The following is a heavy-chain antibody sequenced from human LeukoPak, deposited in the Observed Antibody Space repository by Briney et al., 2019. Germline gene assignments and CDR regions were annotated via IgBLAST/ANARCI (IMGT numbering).Heavy chain of an antibody. CDR2: ISYDAKSS. J-gene: IGHJ4*02. D-gene: IGHD3-10*01. Sequence: PGGSLRLSCATSGFIFSTYGMHWVRQVPGKGLEWVAVISYDAKSSYHVDSVKGRFTNSRDNSKNTLYLQMNSLKTEDTAVYYCTSLLYYYGSGSYYNWAYWGQGTLVTVSS. CDR3: TSLLYYYGSGSYYNWAY. V-gene: IGHV3-30*12. CDR1: GFIFSTYG.